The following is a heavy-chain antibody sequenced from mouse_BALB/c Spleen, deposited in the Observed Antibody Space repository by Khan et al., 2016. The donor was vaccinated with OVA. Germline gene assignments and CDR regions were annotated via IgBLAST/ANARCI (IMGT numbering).Heavy chain of an antibody. J-gene: IGHJ2*01. V-gene: IGHV5-17*02. Sequence: EVMLVESGGGLVQPGGSRKLSCAASGFTFSSYGMHWVRQAPEKGLEWVAYISGDSSTIYYAATVKGRFTISSDNPTNTLFLQMTSLMSENTARYYCATSYFYGYYFDYWGPGTTLTVSS. CDR3: ATSYFYGYYFDY. CDR1: GFTFSSYG. D-gene: IGHD1-1*01. CDR2: ISGDSSTI.